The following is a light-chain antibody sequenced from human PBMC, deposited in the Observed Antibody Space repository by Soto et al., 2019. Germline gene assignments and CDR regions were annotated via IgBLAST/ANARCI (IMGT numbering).Light chain of an antibody. V-gene: IGLV2-14*01. J-gene: IGLJ2*01. CDR2: DVS. Sequence: QSVLTQPASVSGSPGHSITISCTGTSSDVGGYNYVSWYQQHPGKAPKFMIYDVSNRPSGVSNRFSGSKSGNTASLTISGLQAEDEADYYCSSYTSSSTLVFGGGTKLTVL. CDR3: SSYTSSSTLV. CDR1: SSDVGGYNY.